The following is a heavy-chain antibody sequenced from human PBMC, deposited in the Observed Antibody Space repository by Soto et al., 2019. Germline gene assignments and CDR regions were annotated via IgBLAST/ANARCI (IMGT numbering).Heavy chain of an antibody. J-gene: IGHJ4*02. CDR3: AKASSAWYGSKNYYFDS. D-gene: IGHD6-19*01. Sequence: EVQLLESGGGLVQPGGSLRLSCVVSGFTFSDYAMDWVRQAPGKGLEWVSEISATGGTTNYADSVKGRYTISRDNSNNTLYLQLTNLRAEDTAMFYCAKASSAWYGSKNYYFDSWGQGALVTVSS. CDR1: GFTFSDYA. V-gene: IGHV3-23*01. CDR2: ISATGGTT.